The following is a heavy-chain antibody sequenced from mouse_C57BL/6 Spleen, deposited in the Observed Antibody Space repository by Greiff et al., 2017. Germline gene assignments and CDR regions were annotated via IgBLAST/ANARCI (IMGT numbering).Heavy chain of an antibody. J-gene: IGHJ1*03. CDR3: ARDGANYYGSSYWYFDV. V-gene: IGHV3-6*01. Sequence: VQLQQSGPGLVKPSQSLSLTCSVTGYSITSGYYWNWIRQFPGNKLEWMGYISYDGSNNYNPSLKNRISITRDTSKNQFFLKLNSVTTEDTATYYCARDGANYYGSSYWYFDVWGTGTTVTVSS. CDR2: ISYDGSN. D-gene: IGHD1-1*01. CDR1: GYSITSGYY.